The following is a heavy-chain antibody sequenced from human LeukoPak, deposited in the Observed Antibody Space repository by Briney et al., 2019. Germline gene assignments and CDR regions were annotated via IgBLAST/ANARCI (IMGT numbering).Heavy chain of an antibody. D-gene: IGHD4-17*01. V-gene: IGHV3-23*01. Sequence: PGGSLRLSCAASGFTFSSYAMSWVRQAPGKGLEWVSAISGSGGSTYYADSVKGRFTISRDNSKNTLYLQMNSLRAEDTAVYCCATPLTTVTTSGDYWGQGTPVTVSS. J-gene: IGHJ4*02. CDR1: GFTFSSYA. CDR2: ISGSGGST. CDR3: ATPLTTVTTSGDY.